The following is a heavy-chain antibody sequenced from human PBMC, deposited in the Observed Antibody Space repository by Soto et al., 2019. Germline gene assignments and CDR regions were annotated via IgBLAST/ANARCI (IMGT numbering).Heavy chain of an antibody. CDR1: GGSISGNGYY. CDR3: ARGSIFGVVLNAFDI. V-gene: IGHV4-31*11. Sequence: QVQLQDSGPGLVKPSQTLSLTCAVSGGSISGNGYYWNWIRQHPGKGLEWIGYISYSGRTFYSPSLKSRVTTSLDTSKNQFSLKLSSVTAADTAIYYCARGSIFGVVLNAFDIWGQGTMVAVSS. J-gene: IGHJ3*02. CDR2: ISYSGRT. D-gene: IGHD3-3*01.